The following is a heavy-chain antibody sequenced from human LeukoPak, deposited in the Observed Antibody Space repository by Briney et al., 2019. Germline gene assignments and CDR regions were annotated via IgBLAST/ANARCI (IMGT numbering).Heavy chain of an antibody. CDR2: IYYSGST. CDR1: GGSISSGDYY. Sequence: SETLSLTCTVSGGSISSGDYYWSWIRQPPGKGLEWIGYIYYSGSTYYNPSLKSRVTIPVDTSKNQFSLKLSSVTAADTAVYYCARDGTQRGYSYAFDIWGQGTMVTVSS. CDR3: ARDGTQRGYSYAFDI. V-gene: IGHV4-30-4*08. D-gene: IGHD5-18*01. J-gene: IGHJ3*02.